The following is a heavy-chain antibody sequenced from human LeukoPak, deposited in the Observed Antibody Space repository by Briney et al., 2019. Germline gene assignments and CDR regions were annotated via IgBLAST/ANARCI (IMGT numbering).Heavy chain of an antibody. CDR1: GYTFTGYY. CDR2: INPNSGGT. J-gene: IGHJ4*02. V-gene: IGHV1-2*02. Sequence: ASVKVSCKASGYTFTGYYMHWVRQAPGQGLEWMGWINPNSGGTNYAQKFQGRVTMTRDTSISTAYMELSRLRSDDTAVYYCARSPYSSSSRYYFDYWGRGTLVTVSS. D-gene: IGHD6-6*01. CDR3: ARSPYSSSSRYYFDY.